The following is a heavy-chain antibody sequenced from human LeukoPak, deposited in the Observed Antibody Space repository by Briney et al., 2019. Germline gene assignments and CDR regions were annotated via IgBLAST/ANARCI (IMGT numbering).Heavy chain of an antibody. D-gene: IGHD2-21*01. J-gene: IGHJ4*02. CDR2: IKEDGSEK. Sequence: PGGSLRLSCGASGFTFSSYWMSWVRQAPGKGLEWVANIKEDGSEKYYVDSVKGRFIISRDNAKNSLYLHMNDLRAEDTAVYYCASGALAVYFDYWGQGTLVTVSS. CDR1: GFTFSSYW. CDR3: ASGALAVYFDY. V-gene: IGHV3-7*03.